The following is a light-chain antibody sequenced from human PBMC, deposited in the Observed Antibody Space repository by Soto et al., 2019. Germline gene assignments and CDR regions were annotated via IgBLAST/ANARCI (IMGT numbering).Light chain of an antibody. Sequence: QSALTQPASVSGSPGQSITISCTGTSSDVGGYNYVSWYQQHPGKAPKLMIYDVSNRPSGVSNRFSGSKSGNTDSLTISGLRAEDEADYYCSSYTSSSTLGVFGTGTKLTVL. V-gene: IGLV2-14*01. J-gene: IGLJ1*01. CDR3: SSYTSSSTLGV. CDR1: SSDVGGYNY. CDR2: DVS.